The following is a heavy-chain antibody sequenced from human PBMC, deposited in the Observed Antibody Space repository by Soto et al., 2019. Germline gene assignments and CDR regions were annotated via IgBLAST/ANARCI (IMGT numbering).Heavy chain of an antibody. CDR3: ARASGGNIYYYYGMDV. Sequence: ASVKVSSKASGYTFTSYYMHWVRQAPGQGLEWIGIINPSGGSTSYAQKFQGRVTMTRDTSTSTVYMELSSLRSEDTAVYYCARASGGNIYYYYGMDVWGQGTTVTVSS. D-gene: IGHD2-15*01. CDR2: INPSGGST. CDR1: GYTFTSYY. V-gene: IGHV1-46*01. J-gene: IGHJ6*02.